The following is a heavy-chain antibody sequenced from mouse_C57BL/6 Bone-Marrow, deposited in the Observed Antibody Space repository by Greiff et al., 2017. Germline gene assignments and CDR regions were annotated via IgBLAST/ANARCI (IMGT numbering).Heavy chain of an antibody. CDR3: ARRCSSGPFDY. V-gene: IGHV1-76*01. Sequence: QVQLQQSGAELVRPGASVKLSCKASGYTFTDYYINWVKQRPGQGLGWIARISPGSGNPYYNEKFKGKATLTAEKSSSTAYLQLSRLTSEVSAVYYCARRCSSGPFDYWGQGTTLTVSS. CDR1: GYTFTDYY. CDR2: ISPGSGNP. D-gene: IGHD3-2*02. J-gene: IGHJ2*01.